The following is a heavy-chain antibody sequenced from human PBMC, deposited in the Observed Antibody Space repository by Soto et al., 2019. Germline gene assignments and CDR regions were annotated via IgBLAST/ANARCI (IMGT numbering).Heavy chain of an antibody. Sequence: SETLSLTCTVSGGYISSYYWSWIRQHPGNRLECIGYIYCGASTNYGRTLKSRVTISVDTSKNQLSLKLSSVTAADTAVYYCARDKLEDFGDPGYLDYWGQGTLVTVSS. CDR3: ARDKLEDFGDPGYLDY. D-gene: IGHD3-3*01. J-gene: IGHJ4*02. CDR2: IYCGAST. CDR1: GGYISSYY. V-gene: IGHV4-59*01.